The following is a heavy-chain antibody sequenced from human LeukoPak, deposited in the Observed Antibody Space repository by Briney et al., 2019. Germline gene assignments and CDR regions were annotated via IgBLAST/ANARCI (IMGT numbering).Heavy chain of an antibody. V-gene: IGHV1-2*02. D-gene: IGHD3-9*01. CDR2: INPNTGGT. CDR3: ARGNDILTGH. CDR1: GYTFTGYY. J-gene: IGHJ4*02. Sequence: WASVKVSCKASGYTFTGYYMHWVRQAPGQGLEWMGWINPNTGGTNYAQKFQGRVTMTRDTSIRTAYMELNRLRSDDTAVYYCARGNDILTGHWGQGTLVTVSS.